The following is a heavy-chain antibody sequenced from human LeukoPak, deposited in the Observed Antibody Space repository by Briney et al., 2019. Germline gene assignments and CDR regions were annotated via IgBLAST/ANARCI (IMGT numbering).Heavy chain of an antibody. Sequence: ASVKVSCKASGYTFTSCYMHWVRQAPGQGLEWMGIINPSGGSTSYAQKFQGRVTMTRDTSTSTVYMELSSLRSEDTAVYYCARDPKLDTAMVTCLDYWGQGTLVTVSS. D-gene: IGHD5-18*01. CDR3: ARDPKLDTAMVTCLDY. V-gene: IGHV1-46*01. CDR2: INPSGGST. CDR1: GYTFTSCY. J-gene: IGHJ4*02.